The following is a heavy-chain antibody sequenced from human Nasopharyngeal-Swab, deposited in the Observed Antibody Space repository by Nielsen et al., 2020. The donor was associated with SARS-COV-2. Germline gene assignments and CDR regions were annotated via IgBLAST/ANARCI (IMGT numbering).Heavy chain of an antibody. CDR3: ARDRNVLRYFDWLGWFDP. CDR2: INAGNGNT. CDR1: GYTFTSYA. J-gene: IGHJ5*02. D-gene: IGHD3-9*01. Sequence: ASVKASCKASGYTFTSYAMHWARQAPGQRLEWMGWINAGNGNTKYSQKFQGRVTITRDTSASTAYMELSSLRSEDTAVYYCARDRNVLRYFDWLGWFDPWGQGTLVTVSS. V-gene: IGHV1-3*01.